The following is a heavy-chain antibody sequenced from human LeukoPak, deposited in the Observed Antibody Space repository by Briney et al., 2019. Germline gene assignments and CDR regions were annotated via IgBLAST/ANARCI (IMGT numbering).Heavy chain of an antibody. V-gene: IGHV3-74*01. J-gene: IGHJ6*04. Sequence: PGGSLRLACAASGFTFSSYWMHWVRQAPGKGLVWVSRINSDGSSTSYADSVKGRFTISRDNSKNTLYLQMNSLRAEDTAVYYCAKDPKEVWKGSEVWSKGTTVTVSS. CDR1: GFTFSSYW. CDR3: AKDPKEVWKGSEV. CDR2: INSDGSST. D-gene: IGHD1-1*01.